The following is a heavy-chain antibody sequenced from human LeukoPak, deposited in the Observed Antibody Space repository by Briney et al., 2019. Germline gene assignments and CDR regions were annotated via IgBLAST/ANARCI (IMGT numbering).Heavy chain of an antibody. CDR2: ISSSGSTI. CDR1: GFTFSSYE. D-gene: IGHD5-12*01. CDR3: AREAPSLWLRPIDY. Sequence: GGSLRLSCAASGFTFSSYEMNWVRQAPGKGLEWVSYISSSGSTIYYADSVKGRFTISRDNAKNSLYLQMNSLRAEDTAVYYCAREAPSLWLRPIDYWGQGTLVTVSS. V-gene: IGHV3-48*03. J-gene: IGHJ4*02.